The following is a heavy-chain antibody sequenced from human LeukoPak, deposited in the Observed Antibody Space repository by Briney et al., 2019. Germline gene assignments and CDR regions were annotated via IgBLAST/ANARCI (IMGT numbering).Heavy chain of an antibody. CDR3: ARPRLYSGNYAYFDY. J-gene: IGHJ4*02. CDR1: EYRFTFYW. CDR2: IYPGDSDT. V-gene: IGHV5-51*01. Sequence: GESLKISCKGSEYRFTFYWIDWVRQMPGKGLEWMGIIYPGDSDTRYSPSFQGQVTFSVDESISTAYLQWSRLKASDTGMYYCARPRLYSGNYAYFDYWGQGTLVTVSS. D-gene: IGHD5-12*01.